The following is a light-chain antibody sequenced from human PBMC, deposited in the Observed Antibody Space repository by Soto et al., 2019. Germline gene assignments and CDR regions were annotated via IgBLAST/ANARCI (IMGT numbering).Light chain of an antibody. V-gene: IGKV3-11*01. CDR2: DAS. CDR1: QSVGSL. J-gene: IGKJ5*01. Sequence: EIVLTQSPGTLSLSPGERAILSCRASQSVGSLLAWYQHNPGQAPRLLIFDASYRAAGIPARFRGSGSGTDFTLTISSLEPEDFAIYYCQQRDYWQVTFGQGTRLEIK. CDR3: QQRDYWQVT.